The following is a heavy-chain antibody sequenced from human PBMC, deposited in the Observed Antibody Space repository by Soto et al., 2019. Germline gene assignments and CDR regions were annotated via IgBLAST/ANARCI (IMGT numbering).Heavy chain of an antibody. J-gene: IGHJ4*02. CDR2: IIPILGIA. CDR1: GYTFTSYG. Sequence: SVKVSCKASGYTFTSYGISWVRQAPGQGLEWMGRIIPILGIANYAEKFQGRVTITADKSTSTAYMELSSLRSEDTAVYYCARVIPSESFDYWGQGTVVTVSS. D-gene: IGHD2-21*01. CDR3: ARVIPSESFDY. V-gene: IGHV1-69*04.